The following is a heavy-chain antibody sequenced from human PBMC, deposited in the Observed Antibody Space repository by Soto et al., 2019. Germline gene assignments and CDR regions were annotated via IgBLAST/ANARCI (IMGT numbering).Heavy chain of an antibody. CDR2: VGRSGTYT. CDR1: GFTFSDYY. D-gene: IGHD3-22*01. J-gene: IGHJ4*02. CDR3: ATDYYDSSGYYYFAY. Sequence: QVQLVESGGGLVKPGGSLRLSCAASGFTFSDYYMSWIRQAPGKGLEWVSYVGRSGTYTNYADSVKGRFTISRDNAKNSLYLQMNSLRAEDTAVYYCATDYYDSSGYYYFAYWGQGTLVTVSS. V-gene: IGHV3-11*06.